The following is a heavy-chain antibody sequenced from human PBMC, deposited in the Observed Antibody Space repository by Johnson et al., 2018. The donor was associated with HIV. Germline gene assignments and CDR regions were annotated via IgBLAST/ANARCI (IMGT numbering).Heavy chain of an antibody. D-gene: IGHD6-13*01. CDR1: GFTFSSYA. Sequence: QVQLVESGGGVVQPGRSLRLYCAASGFTFSSYAMHWVRQAPGKGLEWVAVISYDGSTKYFADSVKGRFTISRDNSKNTLSLQMHSLRAEDTAVYYCARERARQELGLDGAFDIWGQGTMVTVSS. J-gene: IGHJ3*02. CDR3: ARERARQELGLDGAFDI. CDR2: ISYDGSTK. V-gene: IGHV3-30*04.